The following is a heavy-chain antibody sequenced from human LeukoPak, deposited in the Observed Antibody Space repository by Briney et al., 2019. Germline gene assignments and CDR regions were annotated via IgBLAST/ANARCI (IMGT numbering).Heavy chain of an antibody. D-gene: IGHD2-15*01. Sequence: PGGSLRLSCAASGFTFSSYAMHWVRQAPGKGLEWVAVISYDGSNKYYADSVKGRFTISRDNSKNTLYLQMNSLRAEDTAVYYCARAGYCSGGSCYVYYYGMDVWGQGTTVTVSS. J-gene: IGHJ6*02. CDR2: ISYDGSNK. V-gene: IGHV3-30-3*01. CDR1: GFTFSSYA. CDR3: ARAGYCSGGSCYVYYYGMDV.